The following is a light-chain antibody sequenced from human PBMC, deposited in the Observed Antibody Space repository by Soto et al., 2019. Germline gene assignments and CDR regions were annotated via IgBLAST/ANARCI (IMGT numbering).Light chain of an antibody. CDR2: EVS. V-gene: IGLV2-14*01. Sequence: QSALTQPASVSGSPGQSITISCTGTSSDVGGYNYVSWYQQHPGKAPKLMIYEVSNRPSGVSNRFSGSKSGNTASLTISGLQAEDEADCYCSSYTSSSTGVFGGGTKVTVL. CDR1: SSDVGGYNY. CDR3: SSYTSSSTGV. J-gene: IGLJ2*01.